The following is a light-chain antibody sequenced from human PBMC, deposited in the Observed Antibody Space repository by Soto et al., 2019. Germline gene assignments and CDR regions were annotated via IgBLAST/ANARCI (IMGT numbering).Light chain of an antibody. CDR1: TSNIGSGYD. Sequence: QAVVTQPPSVSGAPGQGVTISCTGSTSNIGSGYDVHWYQQVPGLAPKLLIYANINRPSGVPDRFSGSKSGTSASLAITGLQAEDEADYFCQSYDSSLSGSGVFGGGTQLTVL. CDR3: QSYDSSLSGSGV. V-gene: IGLV1-40*01. CDR2: ANI. J-gene: IGLJ3*02.